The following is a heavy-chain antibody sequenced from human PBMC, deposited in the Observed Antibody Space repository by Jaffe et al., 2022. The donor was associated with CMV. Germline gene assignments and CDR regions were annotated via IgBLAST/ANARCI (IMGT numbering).Heavy chain of an antibody. D-gene: IGHD1-7*01. Sequence: EVQLLESGGGLVQPGGSLRLSCAASGFTFSNYVISWVRQAPGKGLEWLSDISGSGGSTDYADAVKGRVTISRDNSKNTVYLQMNSLRVEDTALYYCAKEAWNYAYFEDWGQGVLVTVSS. CDR1: GFTFSNYV. J-gene: IGHJ4*02. CDR3: AKEAWNYAYFED. V-gene: IGHV3-23*01. CDR2: ISGSGGST.